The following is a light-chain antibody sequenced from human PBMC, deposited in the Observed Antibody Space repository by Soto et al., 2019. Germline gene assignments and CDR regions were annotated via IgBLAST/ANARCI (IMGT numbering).Light chain of an antibody. V-gene: IGKV3-20*01. CDR3: HQYDRWT. CDR2: GAS. J-gene: IGKJ1*01. Sequence: ESVLMKTPGTLCLSPGERATLSFRASQSFNCISFAWYQPKPRQALRLLISGASSRATGIPDRFSGSGSGTDFTLTIRRLEPEAFALYYCHQYDRWTFGQGTKVDIK. CDR1: QSFNCIS.